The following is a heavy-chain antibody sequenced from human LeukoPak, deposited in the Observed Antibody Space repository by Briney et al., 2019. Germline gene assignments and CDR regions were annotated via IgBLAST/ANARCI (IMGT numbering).Heavy chain of an antibody. CDR3: ARDDALDKGYAFDI. J-gene: IGHJ3*02. Sequence: PGGSLRLSCAASGFTFSNAWMSWARQAPGKGLEWVGRIKSKTDGGTTDYAAPAKGRFTISRDDSKNTLYLQMNSLKTEDTAVYYCARDDALDKGYAFDIWGQGTMVTVSS. V-gene: IGHV3-15*01. CDR1: GFTFSNAW. CDR2: IKSKTDGGTT.